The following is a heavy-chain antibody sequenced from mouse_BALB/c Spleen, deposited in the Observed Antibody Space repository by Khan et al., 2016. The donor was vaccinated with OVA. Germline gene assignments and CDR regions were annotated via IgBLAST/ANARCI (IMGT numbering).Heavy chain of an antibody. CDR2: ISSGGSYT. D-gene: IGHD1-1*01. J-gene: IGHJ3*01. Sequence: EVQLQESGGDLVKPGGSLKLSCAASGFTFSTYGMSWVRQTPDKRLEWVATISSGGSYTYYPDSVTGRFTISRDNAKNTLYLQMSSLKSEDTAMYYCARLAYYYNSEGFAYWGQGTLVTVSA. CDR1: GFTFSTYG. V-gene: IGHV5-6*01. CDR3: ARLAYYYNSEGFAY.